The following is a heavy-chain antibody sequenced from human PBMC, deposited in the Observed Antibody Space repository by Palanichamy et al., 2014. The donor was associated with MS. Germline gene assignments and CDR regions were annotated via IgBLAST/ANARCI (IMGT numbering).Heavy chain of an antibody. CDR2: INPSGGST. J-gene: IGHJ5*02. CDR3: ARGTTMVWGVINKRSGWIDP. D-gene: IGHD3-10*01. V-gene: IGHV1-46*03. Sequence: QVQLVQSGAEVKKPGASVKASCKASGYTFTSYYMHWVRQAPGQGHEWMGIINPSGGSTSYAQKFQGRVTMTRDTSTSTVYMELSSLRSEDTAVYYCARGTTMVWGVINKRSGWIDPWGQGALVTVSS. CDR1: GYTFTSYY.